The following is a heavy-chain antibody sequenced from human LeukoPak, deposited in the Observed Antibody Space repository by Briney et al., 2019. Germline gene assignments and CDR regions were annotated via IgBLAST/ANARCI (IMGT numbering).Heavy chain of an antibody. CDR3: ARELWHSSGHFDY. Sequence: SETLSLTCTVSGGSIRSSYYYWGWIRQPPGKGLEWIGSIYDSGSTYYNPSLKSRVTISVDTSKNQFSLKLSSVTAADTAVYYCARELWHSSGHFDYWGQGTLVTVSS. CDR2: IYDSGST. CDR1: GGSIRSSYYY. D-gene: IGHD6-19*01. V-gene: IGHV4-39*07. J-gene: IGHJ4*02.